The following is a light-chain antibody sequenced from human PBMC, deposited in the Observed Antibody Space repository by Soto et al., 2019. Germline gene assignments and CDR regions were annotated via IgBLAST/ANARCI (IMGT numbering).Light chain of an antibody. J-gene: IGKJ1*01. Sequence: IPITQPPPSLSASVGDRVTIPCRAGQSISSHLNWSQQNKGKAPKIRIYAASSLQSGVPSRFSGSGSGTDFTLTISSLKPEDFETYNCQHDTTYSWTFGQGTKVDIK. CDR1: QSISSH. V-gene: IGKV1-39*01. CDR2: AAS. CDR3: QHDTTYSWT.